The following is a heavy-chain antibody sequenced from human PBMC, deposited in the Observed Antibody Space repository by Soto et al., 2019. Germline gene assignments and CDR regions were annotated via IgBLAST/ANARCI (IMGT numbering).Heavy chain of an antibody. V-gene: IGHV1-69*06. CDR2: IIPTFGTA. CDR1: GGTFSSSA. Sequence: QVQLVQSGAEMREPGSSVKVSCKSSGGTFSSSAINWLRQAPGPGPEWMGGIIPTFGTAHYIEKFRGRVTITADTSTSTAYMEVSSLTSEDTAMYFCARSETAGHRGFDIWGQGTMVTVSS. D-gene: IGHD6-19*01. J-gene: IGHJ3*02. CDR3: ARSETAGHRGFDI.